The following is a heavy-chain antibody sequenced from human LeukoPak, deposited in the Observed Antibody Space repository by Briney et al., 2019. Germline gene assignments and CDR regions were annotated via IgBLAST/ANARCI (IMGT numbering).Heavy chain of an antibody. CDR1: GFTFDDYA. Sequence: GRSLRLSCAASGFTFDDYAMHWVRQAPGKGLEWVSGISWNSGSIGYADSVRGRFTISRDNAKNSLHLQMNSLRAEDTALYYCAKDLGVGATIGAFDIWGQGTMVTVSS. CDR2: ISWNSGSI. J-gene: IGHJ3*02. CDR3: AKDLGVGATIGAFDI. V-gene: IGHV3-9*01. D-gene: IGHD1-26*01.